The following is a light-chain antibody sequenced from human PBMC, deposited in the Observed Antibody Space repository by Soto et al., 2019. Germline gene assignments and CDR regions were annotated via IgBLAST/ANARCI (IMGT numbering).Light chain of an antibody. CDR3: MQRIEFYT. CDR1: QSLLDSDDGNTY. CDR2: TLS. Sequence: DIVMTQTPLSLPVTPGEPASISCRSSQSLLDSDDGNTYLDWYLQKTGQSPQLVIYTLSYRAYGVPDRFSGSGSGTNFTLKISRVEAEDVGVYYCMQRIEFYTFGQGTKLEIK. V-gene: IGKV2-40*01. J-gene: IGKJ2*01.